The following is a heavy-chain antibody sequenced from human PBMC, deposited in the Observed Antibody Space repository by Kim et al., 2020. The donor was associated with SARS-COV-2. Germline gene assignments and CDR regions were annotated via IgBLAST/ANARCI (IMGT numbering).Heavy chain of an antibody. D-gene: IGHD6-19*01. CDR1: GFTFSSYA. V-gene: IGHV3-23*01. CDR3: AKEPGIAVAGYDWYFDL. Sequence: GGSLRLSCAASGFTFSSYAMSWVRQAPGKGLEWVSAISGSGGRTYYADSVKGRFTISRDNSKNTLYLQMNSLRAEDTAVYYCAKEPGIAVAGYDWYFDLWGRGTLVTVSS. J-gene: IGHJ2*01. CDR2: ISGSGGRT.